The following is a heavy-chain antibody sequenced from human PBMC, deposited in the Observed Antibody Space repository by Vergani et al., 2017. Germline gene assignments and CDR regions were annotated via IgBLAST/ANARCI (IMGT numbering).Heavy chain of an antibody. D-gene: IGHD3-22*01. CDR2: INTNSGGT. V-gene: IGHV1-2*02. J-gene: IGHJ4*02. Sequence: QVQLVQSGAEVKKPGASVKVSCKASGYTFTGYYMHWVRQAPGQGLEWMGWINTNSGGTNYAQKFQGRVTMTRDTSISTAYMELSRLRSDDTAVYYCARALSSYDSSGYYYYFDYWGQGTLVTVSS. CDR1: GYTFTGYY. CDR3: ARALSSYDSSGYYYYFDY.